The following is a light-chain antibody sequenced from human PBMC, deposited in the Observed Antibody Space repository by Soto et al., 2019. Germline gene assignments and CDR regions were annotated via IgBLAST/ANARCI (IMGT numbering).Light chain of an antibody. V-gene: IGKV3-20*01. CDR3: QQFSSYPLT. CDR1: QSVSSSY. J-gene: IGKJ4*01. Sequence: EILLTQSPGTLSLSPGERATLSCRASQSVSSSYLAWYQQKPGQAPRLLIYDASSRATGIPDRFSGGGSGTDFTLTISRLEPEDFAVYYCQQFSSYPLTFGGGTKVEIK. CDR2: DAS.